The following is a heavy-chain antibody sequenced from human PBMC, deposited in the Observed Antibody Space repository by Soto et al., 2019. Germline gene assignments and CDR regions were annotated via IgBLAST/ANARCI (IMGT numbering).Heavy chain of an antibody. V-gene: IGHV4-39*01. J-gene: IGHJ3*02. CDR3: ASRRGEQWLVDGDAFDI. D-gene: IGHD6-19*01. Sequence: SETLSLTCTVSGGSISSSSYYWGWIRQPPGKGLEWIGSIYYSGSTYYNPSLKSRVTISVDTSKNQFSLKLSSVTAADTAVYYCASRRGEQWLVDGDAFDIWGQGTMVTVSS. CDR1: GGSISSSSYY. CDR2: IYYSGST.